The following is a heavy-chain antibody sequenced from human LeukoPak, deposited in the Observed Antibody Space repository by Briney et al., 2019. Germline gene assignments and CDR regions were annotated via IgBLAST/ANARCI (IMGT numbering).Heavy chain of an antibody. J-gene: IGHJ4*02. D-gene: IGHD1-7*01. CDR1: GGAFSSYA. V-gene: IGHV1-69*13. Sequence: SVKVSCKASGGAFSSYAISWVRQAPGQGLEWMGGIIPIFGTANYAQKFQGRVTITADESTSTAYMELSSLRSEDTAVYYCAKGAGNYFFDYWGEGTLVTVSS. CDR3: AKGAGNYFFDY. CDR2: IIPIFGTA.